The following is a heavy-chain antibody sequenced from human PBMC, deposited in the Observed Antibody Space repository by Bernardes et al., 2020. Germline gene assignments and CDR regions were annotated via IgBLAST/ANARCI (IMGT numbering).Heavy chain of an antibody. CDR1: GGSFIGFY. J-gene: IGHJ5*02. CDR2: INHSGNT. CDR3: ASQTGAFSIFGLVHNNWFDP. D-gene: IGHD3-3*01. Sequence: SETLSVTCAVYGGSFIGFYCTWIRQPPGKGLEWIGEINHSGNTNYNPSLKSRFTISADKSKNQFSLKLSSVTAADTAVYYCASQTGAFSIFGLVHNNWFDPGGQGTLVTVSS. V-gene: IGHV4-34*01.